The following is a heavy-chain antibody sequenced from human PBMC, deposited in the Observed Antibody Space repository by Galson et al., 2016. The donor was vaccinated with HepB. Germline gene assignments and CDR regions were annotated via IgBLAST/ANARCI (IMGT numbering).Heavy chain of an antibody. CDR3: ARGTYDFLCTYPKPWFDP. CDR1: GGSISSSREY. J-gene: IGHJ5*02. CDR2: IHYSGSI. Sequence: SETLSLTCNISGGSISSSREYWGWIRQPPGKGLEWIGTIHYSGSIHFNPALKSRVTISVDMSKNQFSLKLRSVTAADTAIYYCARGTYDFLCTYPKPWFDPWGQGTQVTVSS. D-gene: IGHD3-3*01. V-gene: IGHV4-39*07.